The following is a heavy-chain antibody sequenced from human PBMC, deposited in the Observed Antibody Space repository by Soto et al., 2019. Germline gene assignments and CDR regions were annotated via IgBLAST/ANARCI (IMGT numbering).Heavy chain of an antibody. Sequence: PSQTLSLTCAISGDSVSSNSAAWNWIRQSPSRGLEWLGRTYYRSKWYNDYAVSVKSRITINPDTSKNQFSLQLNSVTPEDTAVYYCARGCKAVAGTSYYYYYMDVWGKGTTVTVSS. CDR3: ARGCKAVAGTSYYYYYMDV. CDR1: GDSVSSNSAA. V-gene: IGHV6-1*01. CDR2: TYYRSKWYN. J-gene: IGHJ6*03. D-gene: IGHD6-19*01.